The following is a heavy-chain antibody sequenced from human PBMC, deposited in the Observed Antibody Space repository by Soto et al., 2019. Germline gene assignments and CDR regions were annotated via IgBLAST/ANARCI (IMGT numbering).Heavy chain of an antibody. J-gene: IGHJ6*03. CDR3: ARHRRSGYSYGQDHYYYYYYMDV. D-gene: IGHD5-18*01. Sequence: PSETLSLTCTVSGGSISSYDGSWIRQPPGKGLEWIGYIYYSGSTNYNPSLKSRVTISVDTSKNQFSLKLSSVTAADTAVYYCARHRRSGYSYGQDHYYYYYYMDVWGKGTTVTVSS. CDR2: IYYSGST. CDR1: GGSISSYD. V-gene: IGHV4-59*08.